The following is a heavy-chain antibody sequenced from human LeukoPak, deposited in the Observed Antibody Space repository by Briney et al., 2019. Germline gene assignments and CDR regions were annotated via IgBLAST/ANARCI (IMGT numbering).Heavy chain of an antibody. J-gene: IGHJ5*02. CDR1: GGSISNYSYY. CDR2: IYYTGST. V-gene: IGHV4-39*01. CDR3: ARYVDGSYLP. D-gene: IGHD3-16*02. Sequence: ASETLSLTCTVSGGSISNYSYYWGWIRQPPRKGLEWIGSIYYTGSTYYNLSLKSRDTISADMSKNQFFLKLTSVTAADTAMYYCARYVDGSYLPWGQGTLVTISS.